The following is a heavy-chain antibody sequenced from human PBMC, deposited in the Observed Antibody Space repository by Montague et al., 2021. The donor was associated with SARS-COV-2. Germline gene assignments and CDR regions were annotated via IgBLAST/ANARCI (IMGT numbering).Heavy chain of an antibody. CDR3: GARFRDRRAYSDH. CDR2: ISTDGNNR. Sequence: SLRLSCAASGFTFDTYSMHWVRQTPGKGLEWVAVISTDGNNRYYGGSVRGRFTISRDNSKNTLNLQMNSLTADDTAVYYCGARFRDRRAYSDHWGQGTLVTVSS. J-gene: IGHJ4*02. CDR1: GFTFDTYS. D-gene: IGHD2-21*01. V-gene: IGHV3-30*04.